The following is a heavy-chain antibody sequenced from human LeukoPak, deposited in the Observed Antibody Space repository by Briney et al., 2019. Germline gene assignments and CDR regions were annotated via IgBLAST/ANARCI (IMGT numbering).Heavy chain of an antibody. J-gene: IGHJ4*02. CDR2: INAGNGNT. V-gene: IGHV1-3*01. CDR1: GYTFTSYA. D-gene: IGHD6-13*01. CDR3: ARAPRSSSWYGVDPGYYFDY. Sequence: ASVKVSCKASGYTFTSYAMHWVRQAPGQRLEWMGWINAGNGNTKYSQKFQGRVTITRDTSASTAYMELSSLRSEDTAVYYCARAPRSSSWYGVDPGYYFDYWGQGTLVTVSS.